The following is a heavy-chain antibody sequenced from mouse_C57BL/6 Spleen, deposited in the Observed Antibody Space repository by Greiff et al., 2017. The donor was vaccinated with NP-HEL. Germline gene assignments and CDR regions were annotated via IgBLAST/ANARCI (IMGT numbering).Heavy chain of an antibody. D-gene: IGHD1-1*01. CDR1: GYAFSSYW. V-gene: IGHV1-80*01. Sequence: QVQLQQSGAELVKPGASVKISCKASGYAFSSYWMNWVKQRPGKGLEWIGQIYPGDGDTNYNGKFKGKATLTADKSSSTAYMQLSSLTSEDSAVYFCARSRDYGSSSFAYWGQGTLVTVSA. CDR2: IYPGDGDT. CDR3: ARSRDYGSSSFAY. J-gene: IGHJ3*01.